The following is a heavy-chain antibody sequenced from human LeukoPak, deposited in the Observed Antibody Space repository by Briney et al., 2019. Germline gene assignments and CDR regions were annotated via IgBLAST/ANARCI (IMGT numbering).Heavy chain of an antibody. J-gene: IGHJ3*02. CDR3: ARVHCSSTSCYAFDI. D-gene: IGHD2-2*01. CDR2: IKLDGSEK. Sequence: GGSLRLSCVASGFTFGKYWMSWVRQAPGKGLEWVANIKLDGSEKNYVDSVKGRFTISRDNAKNSLYLQMNSLRAEDTAVYYCARVHCSSTSCYAFDIWGQGTMVTVSS. CDR1: GFTFGKYW. V-gene: IGHV3-7*01.